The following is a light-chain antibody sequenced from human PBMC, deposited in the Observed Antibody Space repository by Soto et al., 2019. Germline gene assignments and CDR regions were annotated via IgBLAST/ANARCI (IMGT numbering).Light chain of an antibody. CDR2: KAS. V-gene: IGKV1-5*03. CDR1: QTISSW. Sequence: DIQMTQSPSTLSGSVGDRVTITCRASQTISSWLAWYQQKPGKAPKLLIYKASTLKSGVPSRFGGTRSGTEFTLTISSLQPDDFATYYCQQYSGIWTFGQGTKVDIK. J-gene: IGKJ1*01. CDR3: QQYSGIWT.